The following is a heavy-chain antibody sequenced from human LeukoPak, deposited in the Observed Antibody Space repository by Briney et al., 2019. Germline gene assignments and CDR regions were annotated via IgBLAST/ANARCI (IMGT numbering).Heavy chain of an antibody. CDR3: AREGSGYEPSYDY. J-gene: IGHJ4*02. Sequence: ASVKVSCKASGGTFSSYAISWVRQAPGQGLEWMGRIIPILGIANYAQKFQGRVTITADKSTSTAYMELSSLRSEDTAVHYCAREGSGYEPSYDYWGQGTLVTVSS. CDR1: GGTFSSYA. V-gene: IGHV1-69*04. D-gene: IGHD5-12*01. CDR2: IIPILGIA.